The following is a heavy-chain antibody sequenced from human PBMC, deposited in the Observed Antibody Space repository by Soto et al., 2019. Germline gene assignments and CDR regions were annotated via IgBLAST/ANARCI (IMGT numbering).Heavy chain of an antibody. D-gene: IGHD6-13*01. CDR1: GGTFSSYA. CDR3: ARDEASSSSWYLKYYYYYGMDV. V-gene: IGHV1-69*13. J-gene: IGHJ6*02. Sequence: ASVKVSCKASGGTFSSYAISWVRQAPGQGLEWMGGIIPIFGTANYAQKFQGRVTITADESTSTAYMELSSLRSEDTAVYYCARDEASSSSWYLKYYYYYGMDVWGQGTTVTVSS. CDR2: IIPIFGTA.